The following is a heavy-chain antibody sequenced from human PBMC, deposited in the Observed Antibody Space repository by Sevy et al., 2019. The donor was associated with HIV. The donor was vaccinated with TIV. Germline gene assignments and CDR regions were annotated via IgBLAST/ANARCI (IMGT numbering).Heavy chain of an antibody. CDR1: GGSISSSSYY. V-gene: IGHV4-39*01. CDR3: PRPVYQRYYYYMDV. Sequence: SETLSLTCTVSGGSISSSSYYWGWIRQPPGKGLEWVGSIYYSGSTYYNPSLKSRVTISVDTSKNQFSLKLSSVTAADTAVYYCPRPVYQRYYYYMDVWGKGTTVTVSS. J-gene: IGHJ6*03. CDR2: IYYSGST. D-gene: IGHD2-2*01.